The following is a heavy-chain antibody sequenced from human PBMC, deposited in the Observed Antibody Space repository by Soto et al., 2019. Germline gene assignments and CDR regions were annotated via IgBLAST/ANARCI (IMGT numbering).Heavy chain of an antibody. V-gene: IGHV1-2*02. CDR2: INSNSGGT. D-gene: IGHD2-2*01. Sequence: ASVKVSCKASGYIFRGYYIHWVRQAPGQGLEWMGWINSNSGGTNYAQRFQGRVTMTRDTSISTAYMELNSLRSDDTAVFYCARDLSPCSKSVCSKNSFDAWGQGTQVTGS. CDR3: ARDLSPCSKSVCSKNSFDA. J-gene: IGHJ5*02. CDR1: GYIFRGYY.